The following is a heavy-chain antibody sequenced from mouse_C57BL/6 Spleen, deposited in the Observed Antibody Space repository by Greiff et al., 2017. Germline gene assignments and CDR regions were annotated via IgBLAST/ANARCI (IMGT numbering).Heavy chain of an antibody. D-gene: IGHD1-1*01. CDR1: GYTFTSYW. CDR2: IDPSDSYT. V-gene: IGHV1-59*01. J-gene: IGHJ3*01. CDR3: ARFPITTVPSAWFAY. Sequence: QVQLQQPGAELVRPGTSVKLSCKASGYTFTSYWLHWVKQRPGQGLEWIGVIDPSDSYTNYNQKFKGKATLTVDTSSSTAYMQLSSLTSEDSAVYYCARFPITTVPSAWFAYWGQGTLVTVSA.